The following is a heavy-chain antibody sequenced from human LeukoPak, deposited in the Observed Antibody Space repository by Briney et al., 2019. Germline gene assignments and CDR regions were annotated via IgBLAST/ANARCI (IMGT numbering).Heavy chain of an antibody. CDR1: GGSISSYY. CDR3: ARVSYYDSSGYSSDAFDI. J-gene: IGHJ3*02. Sequence: SETLSLTCTVSGGSISSYYWSWIRQPPGKGLEWIGYIYCSGSTNYNPSLKSRVTISVDTSKNQFSLKLSSVTAADTAVYYCARVSYYDSSGYSSDAFDIWGQGTMVTVSS. CDR2: IYCSGST. V-gene: IGHV4-59*01. D-gene: IGHD3-22*01.